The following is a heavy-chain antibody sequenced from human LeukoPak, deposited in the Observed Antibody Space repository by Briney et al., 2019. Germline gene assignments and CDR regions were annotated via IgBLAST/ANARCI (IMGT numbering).Heavy chain of an antibody. Sequence: SGGSLRLSCAASGFTFSSYAMSWVRQAPGKGLEWVSAISGSGGSTYYADSVKGRFTISRDNSKNTLYLQMNSLRAEDTAVYYCAKATTSGNYYGMDVWGQGTTVTVSS. CDR3: AKATTSGNYYGMDV. V-gene: IGHV3-23*01. CDR2: ISGSGGST. D-gene: IGHD1-26*01. CDR1: GFTFSSYA. J-gene: IGHJ6*02.